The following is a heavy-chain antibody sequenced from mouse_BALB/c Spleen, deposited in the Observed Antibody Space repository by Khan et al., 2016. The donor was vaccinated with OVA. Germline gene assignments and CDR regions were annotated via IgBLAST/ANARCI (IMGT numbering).Heavy chain of an antibody. CDR1: GFNIKDYY. Sequence: VQLQQSGAELVRSGASVKLSCTASGFNIKDYYMHWVKQRPEQGLEWIGWIDPENGDTEYAPKFQGKATMTADTSSNTAYLQLSSLTSEDTAVYYGNPFYGSSYEAMDYWGQGTAVTVSS. CDR3: NPFYGSSYEAMDY. D-gene: IGHD1-1*01. J-gene: IGHJ4*01. V-gene: IGHV14-4*02. CDR2: IDPENGDT.